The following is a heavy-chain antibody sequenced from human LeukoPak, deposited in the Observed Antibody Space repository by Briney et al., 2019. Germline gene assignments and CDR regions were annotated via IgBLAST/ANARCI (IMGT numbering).Heavy chain of an antibody. D-gene: IGHD4-17*01. Sequence: GGSLRLSCAASGFTFSSYWMTWVRQAPGKGLEWVANINQDGSEKYYVDPVKGRFTISRDNAKNSLYLQMNSLRAEDTAVYYCAREGLYGDYLFDYWGQGTLVTVSS. CDR2: INQDGSEK. CDR3: AREGLYGDYLFDY. V-gene: IGHV3-7*01. CDR1: GFTFSSYW. J-gene: IGHJ4*02.